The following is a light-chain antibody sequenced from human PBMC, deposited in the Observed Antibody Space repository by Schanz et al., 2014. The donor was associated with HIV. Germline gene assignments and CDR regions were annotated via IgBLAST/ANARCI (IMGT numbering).Light chain of an antibody. V-gene: IGLV1-51*01. J-gene: IGLJ2*01. CDR3: GTWDSSLSAVV. CDR2: NDD. CDR1: RSNIGNNF. Sequence: QSVLTQPPSVSAAPGQTVTISCSGSRSNIGNNFVSWYQQFPGRAPKVLTYNDDNWHSSTPGRFSASKSGTSATLGITGLQIGDEADYYCGTWDSSLSAVVFGGGTKLTVL.